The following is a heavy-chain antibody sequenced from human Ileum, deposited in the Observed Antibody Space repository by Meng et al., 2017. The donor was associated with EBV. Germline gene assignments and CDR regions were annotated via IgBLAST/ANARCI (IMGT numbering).Heavy chain of an antibody. D-gene: IGHD2-21*02. V-gene: IGHV3-74*01. Sequence: ESHFAYSGGGLFPLGVCLILSCTAFGDMFSVHWMHWVRHPPVTGLVWVSRISGVGVVTSDADSVKCLFTVSRDIAKKTVYLQMTSLRADDTAVYYCVRPAGHHPYCLDYWGQGSLVTVSS. CDR1: GDMFSVHW. CDR3: VRPAGHHPYCLDY. J-gene: IGHJ4*02. CDR2: ISGVGVVT.